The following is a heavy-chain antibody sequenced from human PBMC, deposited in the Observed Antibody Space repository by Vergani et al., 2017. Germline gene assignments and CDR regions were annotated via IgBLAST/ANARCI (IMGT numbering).Heavy chain of an antibody. D-gene: IGHD2-2*01. CDR1: GFTFSDYY. CDR2: ISSSSSYT. J-gene: IGHJ4*02. Sequence: VQLVESGGGLVQPGGSLRLSCAASGFTFSDYYMSWIRQAPGKGLEWVSYISSSSSYTNYADSVKGRFTISRDNAKNSLYLQMNSLRAEDTAVYYCARDPPVVPAAMFDYWGQGTLVTVSS. CDR3: ARDPPVVPAAMFDY. V-gene: IGHV3-11*06.